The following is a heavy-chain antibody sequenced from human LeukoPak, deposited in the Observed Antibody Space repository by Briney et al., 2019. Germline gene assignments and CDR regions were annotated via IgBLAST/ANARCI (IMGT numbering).Heavy chain of an antibody. J-gene: IGHJ5*02. Sequence: GGSLRLSCTASGFAFGDYAMSWARQAPGKGLEWVGFIRSKTHGGTTEYAASVKGRFIISRDDSRSIAYLQMNSLKTEDTAVYYCTRAPSLSWFDPWGQGTLVTVSS. CDR3: TRAPSLSWFDP. CDR1: GFAFGDYA. CDR2: IRSKTHGGTT. V-gene: IGHV3-49*04. D-gene: IGHD3-10*01.